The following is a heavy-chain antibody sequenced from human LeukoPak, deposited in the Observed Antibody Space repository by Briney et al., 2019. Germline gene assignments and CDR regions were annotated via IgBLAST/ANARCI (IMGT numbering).Heavy chain of an antibody. CDR3: ATFGYYDSSGYYSPDY. V-gene: IGHV4-39*01. CDR2: IYYSGRT. J-gene: IGHJ4*02. CDR1: GDSISRSSYY. D-gene: IGHD3-22*01. Sequence: SETLSLTCTVSGDSISRSSYYWGWIRQPPGKGLEWIGSIYYSGRTYYRPSLTSRLTISVDTSKNQFSLKLRSVTAADTAVYYCATFGYYDSSGYYSPDYWGQGTLVTVSS.